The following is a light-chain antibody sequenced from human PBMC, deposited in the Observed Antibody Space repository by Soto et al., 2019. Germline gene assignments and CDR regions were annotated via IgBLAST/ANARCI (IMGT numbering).Light chain of an antibody. Sequence: DIVLTQSPGTLSLSPGDRATLSCRASESVSRNLAWYQQKPGQAPRLLIYDASTRATGIPDRFSGGGSGTEFTLTISSLQSEDFVVYYCQQYNSWPPITFGQGTRLEI. CDR3: QQYNSWPPIT. V-gene: IGKV3-15*01. J-gene: IGKJ5*01. CDR2: DAS. CDR1: ESVSRN.